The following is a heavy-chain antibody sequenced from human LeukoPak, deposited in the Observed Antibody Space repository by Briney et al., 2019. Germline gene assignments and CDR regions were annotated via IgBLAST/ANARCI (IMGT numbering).Heavy chain of an antibody. J-gene: IGHJ6*02. Sequence: SGKVSCKASGGTFSSYAISWVRQAPGQGLEGMGRIIPILGIANYAQKFQGRVTITADKSTSTAYMELSSLRSEDTAVYYCARELGASNEGPYYYYYGMDVWGQGTTVTVSS. CDR2: IIPILGIA. CDR1: GGTFSSYA. V-gene: IGHV1-69*04. CDR3: ARELGASNEGPYYYYYGMDV.